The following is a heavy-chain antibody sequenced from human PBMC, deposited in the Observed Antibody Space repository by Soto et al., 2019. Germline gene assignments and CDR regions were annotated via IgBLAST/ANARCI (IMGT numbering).Heavy chain of an antibody. Sequence: QVQLQESGPGLVKPSQTLSLTCTVSGGSISSGGYYWSWIRKHPGKGLEWIGYIYDSGSTYYNTSLKSRVTISVDTSKNQFSLKLSSVTAADTAVYYCARPILTGYYTDDFDIWGQGTMVTVSS. CDR1: GGSISSGGYY. CDR2: IYDSGST. CDR3: ARPILTGYYTDDFDI. V-gene: IGHV4-31*03. D-gene: IGHD3-9*01. J-gene: IGHJ3*02.